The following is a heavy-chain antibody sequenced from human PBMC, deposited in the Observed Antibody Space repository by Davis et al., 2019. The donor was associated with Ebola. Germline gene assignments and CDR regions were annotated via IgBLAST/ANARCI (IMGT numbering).Heavy chain of an antibody. V-gene: IGHV3-49*04. J-gene: IGHJ4*02. CDR3: CTYYYGSGSYD. D-gene: IGHD3-10*01. CDR1: GFTFGDYA. CDR2: IRSKAYGGTT. Sequence: GGSLRLSCTASGFTFGDYAMSWVRQAPGKGLEWVGFIRSKAYGGTTEYAASVKGRFTISRDDSKSIAYLQMNSLKTEDTAVYYCCTYYYGSGSYDWGQGTLVTVSS.